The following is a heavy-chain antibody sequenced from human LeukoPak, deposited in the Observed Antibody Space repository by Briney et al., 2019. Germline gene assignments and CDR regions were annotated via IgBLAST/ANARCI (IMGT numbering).Heavy chain of an antibody. CDR1: GGSISSYY. D-gene: IGHD6-13*01. Sequence: SETLSLTCTVSGGSISSYYWSWIRQPPGKGLEWIGYIYYSGSTNYNPSLKSRVTISVDTSKNQFSLKLSSVTAADTAVYYCARAPALAAADWFDPWGQGTLVTVSS. V-gene: IGHV4-59*01. J-gene: IGHJ5*02. CDR2: IYYSGST. CDR3: ARAPALAAADWFDP.